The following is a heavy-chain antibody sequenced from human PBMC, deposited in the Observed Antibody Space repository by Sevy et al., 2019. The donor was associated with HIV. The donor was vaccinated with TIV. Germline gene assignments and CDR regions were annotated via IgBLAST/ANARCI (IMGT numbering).Heavy chain of an antibody. Sequence: SETLSLTCAVYGGSFSGYYWSWIRQPPGKGLEWIGEINHSGSTNYNPSLKSRVTISVDTSKNQFSLKLSSVTAADTAVYYCARGYPGSYCSSTSCYAADVWGKGTTVTVSS. J-gene: IGHJ6*04. V-gene: IGHV4-34*01. D-gene: IGHD2-2*01. CDR1: GGSFSGYY. CDR2: INHSGST. CDR3: ARGYPGSYCSSTSCYAADV.